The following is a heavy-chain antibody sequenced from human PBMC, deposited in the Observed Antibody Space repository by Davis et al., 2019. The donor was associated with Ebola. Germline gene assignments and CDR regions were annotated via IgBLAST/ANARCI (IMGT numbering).Heavy chain of an antibody. D-gene: IGHD1-26*01. Sequence: GGSLRLSCAASGFTFSGSAMHRVRQASGKGLEWVGRIRSKANSYATAYAASVKGRFTISRDDSKNTAYLQMNSLKTEDTAVYYCTGSGGSNDYWGQGTLVTVSS. CDR3: TGSGGSNDY. J-gene: IGHJ4*02. CDR1: GFTFSGSA. CDR2: IRSKANSYAT. V-gene: IGHV3-73*01.